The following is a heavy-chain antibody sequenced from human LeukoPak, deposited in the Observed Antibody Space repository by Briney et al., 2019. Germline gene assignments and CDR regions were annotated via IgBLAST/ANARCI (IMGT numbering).Heavy chain of an antibody. J-gene: IGHJ5*02. D-gene: IGHD2-21*01. CDR2: INSDGSST. CDR1: GFSFSNYW. V-gene: IGHV3-74*01. CDR3: ARDGVEFYNWFDP. Sequence: GGSLRLSCAASGFSFSNYWMHWVRQAPGKGLVWVSRINSDGSSTTYADSVKGRFTISRDNAKNTLYLQMNSLRAEDTAVYYCARDGVEFYNWFDPWGQGTLVPVSP.